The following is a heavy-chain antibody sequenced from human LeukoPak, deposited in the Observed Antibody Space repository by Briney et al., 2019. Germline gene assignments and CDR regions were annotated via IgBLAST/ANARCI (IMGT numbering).Heavy chain of an antibody. CDR1: GYTSTSYD. J-gene: IGHJ6*03. Sequence: GASVKVSCKASGYTSTSYDINWVRQATGQGLEWMGWMNPNSGNTGYAQKFQGRVTITRNTSISTAYMELSSLRSEDTAVYYCARKQISNWGYYYYYYMDVWGKGTTVTVSS. CDR2: MNPNSGNT. D-gene: IGHD7-27*01. CDR3: ARKQISNWGYYYYYYMDV. V-gene: IGHV1-8*03.